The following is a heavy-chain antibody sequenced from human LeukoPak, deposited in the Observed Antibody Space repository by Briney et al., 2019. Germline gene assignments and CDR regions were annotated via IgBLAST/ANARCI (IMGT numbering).Heavy chain of an antibody. CDR2: ISGSGGRT. V-gene: IGHV3-23*01. CDR1: GFTVSSNY. CDR3: AKAGFSSSWSKPDNWFDP. Sequence: GGSLRLSCAASGFTVSSNYMSWVRQAPGKGLEWVSAISGSGGRTYSADSVKGRFTISRDNSKNTLYLQMNSLRAEDTAVYYCAKAGFSSSWSKPDNWFDPWGQGTLVTVSS. D-gene: IGHD6-13*01. J-gene: IGHJ5*02.